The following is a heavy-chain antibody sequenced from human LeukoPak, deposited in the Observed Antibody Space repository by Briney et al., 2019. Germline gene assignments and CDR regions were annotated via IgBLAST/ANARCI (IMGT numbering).Heavy chain of an antibody. V-gene: IGHV6-1*01. CDR1: GDRLSSNSAA. J-gene: IGHJ4*02. Sequence: SQTLSLTCVISGDRLSSNSAAWNWIRQSPSRGLEWLGRTYYRAKWHNDYTLSVKSRITINPDTSKNKFALQLNSVTPEDMAGYYCARSAGHFDYWGQGTLVTVSS. CDR3: ARSAGHFDY. CDR2: TYYRAKWHN.